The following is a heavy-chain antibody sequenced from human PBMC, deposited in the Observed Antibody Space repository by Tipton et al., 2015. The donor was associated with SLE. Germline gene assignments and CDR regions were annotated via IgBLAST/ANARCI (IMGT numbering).Heavy chain of an antibody. V-gene: IGHV4-38-2*01. CDR2: IYHSGST. J-gene: IGHJ3*02. Sequence: TLSLTCAVSGYSIRSGYYWGWIRQPPGKGLEWIGSIYHSGSTYYNPSLKSRVTISVDTSKNQFSLKLSSVTAADTAVYYCARKDSSGPGAFDIWGQGTMVTVSS. CDR1: GYSIRSGYY. CDR3: ARKDSSGPGAFDI. D-gene: IGHD6-19*01.